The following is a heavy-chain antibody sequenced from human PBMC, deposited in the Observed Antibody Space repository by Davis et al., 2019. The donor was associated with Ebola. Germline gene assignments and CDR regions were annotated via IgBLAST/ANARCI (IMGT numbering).Heavy chain of an antibody. CDR3: AKRYSSGRAFDY. D-gene: IGHD2-15*01. CDR2: ISSSSGTT. V-gene: IGHV3-23*01. Sequence: GESLKISCAASGFSFSDYAMSWVRQAPGKGLEWVSFISSSSGTTYYADSVKGRFTISRDNSKNTLFLQMSSLRADDTAVYYCAKRYSSGRAFDYWGQGTLVTVSS. J-gene: IGHJ4*02. CDR1: GFSFSDYA.